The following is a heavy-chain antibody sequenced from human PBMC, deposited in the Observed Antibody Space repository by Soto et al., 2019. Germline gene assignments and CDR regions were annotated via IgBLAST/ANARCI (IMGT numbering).Heavy chain of an antibody. J-gene: IGHJ6*02. D-gene: IGHD3-10*01. V-gene: IGHV3-33*01. CDR1: GFTFSSYG. CDR2: IWYDGSNK. CDR3: ARVPRGCPPYYYYYYGMDV. Sequence: QVQLVESGGGVVQPGRSLRLSCAASGFTFSSYGMHWVRQAPGKGLEWVAVIWYDGSNKYYADSVKGRFTISRDNSKNTLYRQRNGLSADDTAVYYCARVPRGCPPYYYYYYGMDVWGQGTTVTGSS.